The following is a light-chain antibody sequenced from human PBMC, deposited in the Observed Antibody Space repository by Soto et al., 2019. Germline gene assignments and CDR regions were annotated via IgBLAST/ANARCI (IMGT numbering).Light chain of an antibody. Sequence: EVVMTQSPATLSVSPGAKATLSCRASQSVSSHLAWYQQRPGQPPRLVISGASSRATGIPARFSGGGSGTEFFLTISSLQSEDSAVYFCQQYHNWSLTFGPGTKVEFK. CDR2: GAS. J-gene: IGKJ3*01. V-gene: IGKV3-15*01. CDR1: QSVSSH. CDR3: QQYHNWSLT.